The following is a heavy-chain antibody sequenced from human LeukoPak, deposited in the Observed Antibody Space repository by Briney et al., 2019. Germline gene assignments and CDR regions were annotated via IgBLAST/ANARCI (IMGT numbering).Heavy chain of an antibody. CDR3: ATTYYYGSGSHWYFDY. Sequence: SETLSLTCTVSGDSISSSTYYWGWIRQPPGKGLEWIGSVFYSGTTHYNPSLKSRVTISLDTSKNQFSLTLNSVTAADTAIYYCATTYYYGSGSHWYFDYWGQGTLVTVSS. V-gene: IGHV4-39*01. CDR1: GDSISSSTYY. CDR2: VFYSGTT. J-gene: IGHJ4*02. D-gene: IGHD3-10*01.